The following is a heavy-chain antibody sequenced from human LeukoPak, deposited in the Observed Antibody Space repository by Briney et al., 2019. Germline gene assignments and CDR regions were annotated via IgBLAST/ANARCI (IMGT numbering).Heavy chain of an antibody. CDR1: GFTFSNYG. V-gene: IGHV3-30*18. CDR2: ISSDGSNT. CDR3: AKDGLWFGDLTYFDY. D-gene: IGHD3-10*01. J-gene: IGHJ4*02. Sequence: GGSLRLSCAASGFTFSNYGMHWVRQAPGKGLEWVAVISSDGSNTYYADSVKGRFTISRDISKNTLFLQMNSLRAEDTAVYYCAKDGLWFGDLTYFDYWGQGTLVTVSS.